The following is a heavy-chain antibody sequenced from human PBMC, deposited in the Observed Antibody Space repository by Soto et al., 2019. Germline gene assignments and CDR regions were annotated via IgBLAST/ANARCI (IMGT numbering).Heavy chain of an antibody. Sequence: GASVKVSCKASGYTFTSYGISWVRQAPGQGLEWMGWISAYNGNTNYAQKLQGRVTMTTDTSTSTAYMELRSLRSDDTAVYYCAKFGGVISGWDYYRYGIDVRARGTTVPVS. V-gene: IGHV1-18*01. CDR1: GYTFTSYG. J-gene: IGHJ6*02. CDR2: ISAYNGNT. D-gene: IGHD3-16*01. CDR3: AKFGGVISGWDYYRYGIDV.